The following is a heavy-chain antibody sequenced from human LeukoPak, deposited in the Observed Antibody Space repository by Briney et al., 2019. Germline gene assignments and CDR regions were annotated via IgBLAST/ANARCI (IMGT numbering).Heavy chain of an antibody. J-gene: IGHJ4*02. V-gene: IGHV4-39*01. CDR3: ARLRIAAAGNNFDY. D-gene: IGHD6-13*01. Sequence: PSETLSHTRPVTGGFNSRSRYYGGWIRQPPRKGLEWSGCIYYSGSTYYNPSLKSRVTISVDTSKNQFSLKLSSVTAADTAVYYCARLRIAAAGNNFDYWGQGTLVTVSS. CDR1: GGFNSRSRYY. CDR2: IYYSGST.